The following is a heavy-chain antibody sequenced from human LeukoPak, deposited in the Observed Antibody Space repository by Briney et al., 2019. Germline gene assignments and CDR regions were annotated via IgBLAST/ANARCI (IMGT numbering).Heavy chain of an antibody. D-gene: IGHD5-18*01. CDR3: ATRGCSYGRDAFDI. Sequence: SETLSLTCAVYGGSFSGYYWSWIRQPAGKGLEWIGRIYTSGSTNYNPSLKSRVTMSVDTSKNQFSLKLSSVTAADTAVYYCATRGCSYGRDAFDIWGQGTMVTVSS. J-gene: IGHJ3*02. CDR2: IYTSGST. CDR1: GGSFSGYY. V-gene: IGHV4-59*10.